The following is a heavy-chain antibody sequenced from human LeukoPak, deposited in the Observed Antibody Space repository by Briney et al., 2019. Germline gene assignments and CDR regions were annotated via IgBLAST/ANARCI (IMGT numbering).Heavy chain of an antibody. D-gene: IGHD6-19*01. CDR1: GFTFSSYA. J-gene: IGHJ5*02. CDR3: ARVMSGSGWYDNWFDP. CDR2: ISYDGSNK. V-gene: IGHV3-30*04. Sequence: PGGSLRLSCAASGFTFSSYAMHWVRQAPGKGLGWVAVISYDGSNKYYADSVKGRFTISRDNSKNTLYLQMNSLRAEDTAAYYCARVMSGSGWYDNWFDPWGQGTLVTVSS.